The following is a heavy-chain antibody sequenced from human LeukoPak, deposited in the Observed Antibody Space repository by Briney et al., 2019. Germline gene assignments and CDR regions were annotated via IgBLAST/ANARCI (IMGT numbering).Heavy chain of an antibody. CDR2: ISAYNGNT. Sequence: ASVKVSCKASGYTFTDYYMHWVRQAPGQGLEWMGWISAYNGNTNYAQKLQGRVTMTTDTSTSTAYMELRSLRSDDTAVYYCARGAARLPDYWGQGTLVTVSS. J-gene: IGHJ4*02. CDR1: GYTFTDYY. CDR3: ARGAARLPDY. D-gene: IGHD6-6*01. V-gene: IGHV1-18*04.